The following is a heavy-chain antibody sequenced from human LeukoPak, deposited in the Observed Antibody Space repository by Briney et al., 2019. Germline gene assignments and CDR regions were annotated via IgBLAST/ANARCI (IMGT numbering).Heavy chain of an antibody. Sequence: GGSLRLSCAAYGFSFSNSWMTWVRQAPGKDLEWVASINPDGSEVSYVGSVKGRFTISRDNAKNSVYLQMSSLRAVETGVFYCARDRGYTSFDYWGQGALVAVSS. CDR2: INPDGSEV. CDR1: GFSFSNSW. CDR3: ARDRGYTSFDY. J-gene: IGHJ4*02. D-gene: IGHD5-18*01. V-gene: IGHV3-7*01.